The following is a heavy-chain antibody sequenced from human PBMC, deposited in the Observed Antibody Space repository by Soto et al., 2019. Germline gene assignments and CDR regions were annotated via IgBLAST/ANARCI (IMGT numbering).Heavy chain of an antibody. D-gene: IGHD3-22*01. CDR3: ARGVGSSGYYDPSHFDY. CDR1: GGSIVGYG. V-gene: IGHV4-59*01. CDR2: IYYSGST. Sequence: ASETLSLTWTVAGGSIVGYGGSWIRQPPGKGLEWIGYIYYSGSTNYNPSLKSRVTISVDTSKNQFSLKLSSVTAADTAVYYCARGVGSSGYYDPSHFDYWGQGTLVTVSS. J-gene: IGHJ4*02.